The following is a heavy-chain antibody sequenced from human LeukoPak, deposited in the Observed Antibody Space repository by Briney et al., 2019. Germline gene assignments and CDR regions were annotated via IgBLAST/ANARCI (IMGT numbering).Heavy chain of an antibody. Sequence: SETLSLTCAVYGGSFSGYYWSWIRQPPGKGLEWIGYIYYSGSTYYNPSLKSRVTISVDTSKNQFSLKLSSVTAADTAVYYCARDSYCGGDCYWDYYYGMDVWGQGTTVTVSS. CDR3: ARDSYCGGDCYWDYYYGMDV. J-gene: IGHJ6*02. V-gene: IGHV4-30-4*01. CDR2: IYYSGST. D-gene: IGHD2-21*02. CDR1: GGSFSGYY.